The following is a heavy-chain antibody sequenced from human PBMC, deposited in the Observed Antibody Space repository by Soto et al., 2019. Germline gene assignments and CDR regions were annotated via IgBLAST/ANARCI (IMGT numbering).Heavy chain of an antibody. CDR1: GGSISSYY. CDR2: IYYSGST. V-gene: IGHV4-59*01. Sequence: LSLTCTVSGGSISSYYWSWIRQPPGKGLEWIGYIYYSGSTNYNPSLKSRVTISVDTSKNQFSLKLSSVTAADTAVYYCARADRYSSSSGEIDYWGQGTLVTVSS. J-gene: IGHJ4*02. D-gene: IGHD6-6*01. CDR3: ARADRYSSSSGEIDY.